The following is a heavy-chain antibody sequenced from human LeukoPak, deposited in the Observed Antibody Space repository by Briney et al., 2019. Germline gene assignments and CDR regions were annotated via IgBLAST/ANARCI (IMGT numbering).Heavy chain of an antibody. CDR3: VSDTALGY. V-gene: IGHV3-21*01. CDR2: TSSDSS. CDR1: GFTFSSYN. J-gene: IGHJ4*02. Sequence: GGSLRLSCAASGFTFSSYNVNWVRQAPGKGLEWVSSTSSDSSYADSVKGRFTISRDNAKNTMYLQMNSLRVEDTAVYYCVSDTALGYWGQGTLVTVSS. D-gene: IGHD5-18*01.